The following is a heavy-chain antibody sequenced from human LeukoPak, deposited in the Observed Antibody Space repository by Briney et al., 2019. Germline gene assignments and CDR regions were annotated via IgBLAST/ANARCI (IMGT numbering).Heavy chain of an antibody. J-gene: IGHJ4*02. CDR3: TTELVDTAMEIVDY. V-gene: IGHV3-15*01. D-gene: IGHD5-18*01. Sequence: GGSLRLSCAASGFIFTGYFMSWVRQAPGKGLEWVGRIKSKTDGGTTDYAAPVKGRFTISRDDSKNTLYLQMNSLKTEDTAVYYCTTELVDTAMEIVDYWGQGTLVTVSS. CDR2: IKSKTDGGTT. CDR1: GFIFTGYF.